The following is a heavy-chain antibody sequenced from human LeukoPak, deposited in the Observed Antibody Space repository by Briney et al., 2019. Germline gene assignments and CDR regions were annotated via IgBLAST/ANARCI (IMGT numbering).Heavy chain of an antibody. CDR3: ARDNNRLFDC. CDR1: GFTFSSYA. CDR2: ISYDGSNK. J-gene: IGHJ4*02. Sequence: PGGSLRLSCAASGFTFSSYAMHWVRQAPGKGLEWVAVISYDGSNKYYADSVKGRFTISRDNSKNSLYLQMNSLRAEDTAIYYCARDNNRLFDCWGQGTLVTVSS. D-gene: IGHD6-25*01. V-gene: IGHV3-30-3*01.